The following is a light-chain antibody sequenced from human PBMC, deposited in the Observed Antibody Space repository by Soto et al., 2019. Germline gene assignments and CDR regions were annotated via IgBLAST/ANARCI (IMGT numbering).Light chain of an antibody. V-gene: IGKV1-5*01. CDR1: QSSSSW. J-gene: IGKJ1*01. Sequence: DIQMTQSPSTLYSSVGDRVTITCRASQSSSSWLAWYQQKPGKDPKLLIYDASSLDSGVPSRFSGSGSGTELAHTISSLQPANFATYYCQQYNSYWTFGQGTKVEIK. CDR2: DAS. CDR3: QQYNSYWT.